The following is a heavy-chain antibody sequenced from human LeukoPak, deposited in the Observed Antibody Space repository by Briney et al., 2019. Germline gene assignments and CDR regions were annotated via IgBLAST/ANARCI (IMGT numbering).Heavy chain of an antibody. CDR1: GDSITSDKW. Sequence: SGTLSLTCAVSGDSITSDKWWTWVRQPPGKGLEWIGEIHHSKSSNYYPSLKSRVTISVDKSKNQFFLELNSVTAADTAVYYCARGGTTVAGTFWFDPWGQGTLVTVSS. D-gene: IGHD6-19*01. V-gene: IGHV4-4*02. J-gene: IGHJ5*02. CDR2: IHHSKSS. CDR3: ARGGTTVAGTFWFDP.